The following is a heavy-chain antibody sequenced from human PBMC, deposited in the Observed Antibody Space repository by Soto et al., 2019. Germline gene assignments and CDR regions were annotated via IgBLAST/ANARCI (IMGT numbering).Heavy chain of an antibody. CDR1: GFTFSSYS. CDR3: ANTPLVRYSPRYTDY. J-gene: IGHJ4*02. Sequence: PGGSLRLSCAASGFTFSSYSMNWVRQAPGKGLEWVSSISSSSSYIYYADSVKGRFTISRDNSKNTLYLQMDSLRPEDTALYYCANTPLVRYSPRYTDYCGQGSLVTVSS. V-gene: IGHV3-21*01. CDR2: ISSSSSYI. D-gene: IGHD2-21*01.